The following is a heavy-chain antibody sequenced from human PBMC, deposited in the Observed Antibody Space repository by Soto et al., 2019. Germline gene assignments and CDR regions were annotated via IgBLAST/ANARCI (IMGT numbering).Heavy chain of an antibody. D-gene: IGHD2-15*01. CDR3: AREAPHGFIVIEP. J-gene: IGHJ1*01. CDR1: GGLISGGGYF. CDR2: MYHSGSL. Sequence: PSETLSLTCAVSGGLISGGGYFWTWIRPSPGKGLEWIGSMYHSGSLHYNPSLKRRATISIALSKNQFSLNLASVTAADTAVYFCAREAPHGFIVIEPWGQGT. V-gene: IGHV4-30-2*06.